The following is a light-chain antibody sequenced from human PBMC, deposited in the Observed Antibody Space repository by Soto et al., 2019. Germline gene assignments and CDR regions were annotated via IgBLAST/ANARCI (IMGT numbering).Light chain of an antibody. Sequence: EIVLTQSPATLSLSPGERATLSCRASQSVSSYLAWYQQKPGQAPRLLIYDASNRATGIPARFSGSVSGTDFTLTISSLEPEDFAVYYCHHYDSSPPYTFGQGTKMEIK. V-gene: IGKV3-11*01. J-gene: IGKJ2*01. CDR2: DAS. CDR1: QSVSSY. CDR3: HHYDSSPPYT.